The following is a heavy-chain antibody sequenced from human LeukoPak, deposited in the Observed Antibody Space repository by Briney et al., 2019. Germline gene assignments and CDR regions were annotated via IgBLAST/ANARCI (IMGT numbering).Heavy chain of an antibody. CDR2: INPNSGGT. J-gene: IGHJ3*02. Sequence: ASVTVSCKASGYSFTDYYMHWVRQAPGQGLEWMGWINPNSGGTNYAQKFQGRVTMTRDTSISTAYMELSRLRSDDTAVYYCARVLRNGRTFKAFDIWGQGTMVTVSS. D-gene: IGHD1-1*01. V-gene: IGHV1-2*02. CDR1: GYSFTDYY. CDR3: ARVLRNGRTFKAFDI.